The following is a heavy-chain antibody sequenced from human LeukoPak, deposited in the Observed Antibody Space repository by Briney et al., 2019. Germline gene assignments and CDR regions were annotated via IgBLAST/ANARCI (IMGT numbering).Heavy chain of an antibody. CDR2: ISWNSGSI. CDR3: AKDRDSSSWTHFDY. Sequence: GRSLGLSCAASGFTFDDYAMHWVRQAPGKGLEWVSGISWNSGSIGYADSVKGRFTISRDNAKNSLYLQMNSLRAEDTALYYCAKDRDSSSWTHFDYWGQGTLVTVSS. D-gene: IGHD6-13*01. V-gene: IGHV3-9*01. CDR1: GFTFDDYA. J-gene: IGHJ4*02.